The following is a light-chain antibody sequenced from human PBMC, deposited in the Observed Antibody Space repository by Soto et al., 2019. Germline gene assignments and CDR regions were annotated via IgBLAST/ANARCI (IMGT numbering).Light chain of an antibody. Sequence: DIPVTQSPSSLSAFVGDRVTITFRASQSISSYLNWYQQKPGKAPKLLIYAASSLQSGVPSRFSGSGSGTDFTLTISSLQPEDFATYYCQQSYSTLITFGQGTRLENK. J-gene: IGKJ5*01. CDR3: QQSYSTLIT. CDR1: QSISSY. V-gene: IGKV1-39*01. CDR2: AAS.